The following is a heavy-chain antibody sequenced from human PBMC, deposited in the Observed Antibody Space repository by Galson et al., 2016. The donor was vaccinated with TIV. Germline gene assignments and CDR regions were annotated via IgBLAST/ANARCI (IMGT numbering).Heavy chain of an antibody. Sequence: SLRLSCAASGFTFSTYVMHWVRQAPGKGLEWVAFVRYDGSHKNYADSVKGRFTISSDNSKSTLYLQMNRLRAEDTAVYYCVKGMAIFGVIPPWGGMDVWGQGTTVTVSS. V-gene: IGHV3-30*02. J-gene: IGHJ6*02. D-gene: IGHD3-3*01. CDR2: VRYDGSHK. CDR1: GFTFSTYV. CDR3: VKGMAIFGVIPPWGGMDV.